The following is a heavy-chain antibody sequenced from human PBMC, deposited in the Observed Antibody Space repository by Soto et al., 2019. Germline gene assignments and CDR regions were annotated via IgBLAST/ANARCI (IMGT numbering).Heavy chain of an antibody. D-gene: IGHD2-2*01. CDR1: GYSFSNYG. J-gene: IGHJ4*02. V-gene: IGHV1-18*01. Sequence: ASVKVSCRTSGYSFSNYGITWVRQPPGRQREWLGWISLYSDGTNYAHKFQGRVSITTDTSTTTAYMELRTLKSDDTPVYYCARVVRGDEAWIGCRGQGTRVIVSS. CDR2: ISLYSDGT. CDR3: ARVVRGDEAWIGC.